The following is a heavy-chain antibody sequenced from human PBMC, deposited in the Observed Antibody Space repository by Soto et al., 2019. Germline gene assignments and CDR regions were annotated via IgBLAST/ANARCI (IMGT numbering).Heavy chain of an antibody. CDR1: GGSISSYY. CDR3: ARSMYDFWSGYYFDY. CDR2: IYYSGST. J-gene: IGHJ4*02. D-gene: IGHD3-3*01. V-gene: IGHV4-59*08. Sequence: SETLSLTCTVSGGSISSYYWSWIRQPPGKGLEWIGYIYYSGSTNYNPSLKSRVTISVDTPKNQFSLKLSSVTAADTAVYYCARSMYDFWSGYYFDYWGQGTLVTVSS.